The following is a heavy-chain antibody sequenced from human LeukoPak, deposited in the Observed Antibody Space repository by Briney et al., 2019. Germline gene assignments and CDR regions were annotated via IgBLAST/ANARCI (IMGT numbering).Heavy chain of an antibody. J-gene: IGHJ4*02. CDR1: GFTFGDYG. CDR3: AKDFTFLERHQFDY. V-gene: IGHV3-9*01. D-gene: IGHD3-3*01. CDR2: ISWSSGTI. Sequence: GRSLRLSCAASGFTFGDYGMHWVRQRPGKGLEWVSGISWSSGTIVHADSVKGRFTISRDNAKNALYLQMNNLRPDDTALYYCAKDFTFLERHQFDYWGQGTLVTVSS.